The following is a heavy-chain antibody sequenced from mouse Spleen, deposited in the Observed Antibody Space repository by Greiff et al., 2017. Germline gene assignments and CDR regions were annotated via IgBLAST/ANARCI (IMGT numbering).Heavy chain of an antibody. J-gene: IGHJ4*01. V-gene: IGHV1-76*01. CDR2: IYPGSGNT. CDR3: ARWDYDGSPYAMDY. Sequence: QVQLQQSGAELVRPGASVKLSCKASGYTFTDYYINWVKQRPGQGLEWIARIYPGSGNTYYNEKFKGKATLTAEKSSSTAYMQLSSLTSEDSAVYFCARWDYDGSPYAMDYWGQGTSVTVSS. CDR1: GYTFTDYY. D-gene: IGHD2-2*01.